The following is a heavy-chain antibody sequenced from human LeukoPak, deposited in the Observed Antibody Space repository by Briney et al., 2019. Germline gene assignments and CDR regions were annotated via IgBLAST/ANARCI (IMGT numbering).Heavy chain of an antibody. Sequence: GGSLRLSCAASGFTFSNSWMHWVRQVPGKGLVWVSHISRDGTSTTYADSVRGRFTISRDNAKNTVYLQMNSLRAEDMAVYYCARDYSHGLDYWGQGTLVAVSS. D-gene: IGHD3-22*01. CDR3: ARDYSHGLDY. CDR2: ISRDGTST. J-gene: IGHJ4*02. CDR1: GFTFSNSW. V-gene: IGHV3-74*01.